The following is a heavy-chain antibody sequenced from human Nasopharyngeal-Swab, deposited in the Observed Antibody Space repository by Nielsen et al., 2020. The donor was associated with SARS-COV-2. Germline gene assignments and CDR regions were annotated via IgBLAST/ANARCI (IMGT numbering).Heavy chain of an antibody. V-gene: IGHV4-39*01. CDR2: ISSSGRT. D-gene: IGHD6-19*01. CDR3: ATYSSGWYEGDFDY. J-gene: IGHJ4*02. CDR1: GGSISSNNYY. Sequence: SETLSLTCTVSGGSISSNNYYWGWIRQPPGKGLEWIGNISSSGRTYYNPSLKSRVTISVDTSKNQFSRRLSSVTAADTAVYYCATYSSGWYEGDFDYWGQGTLVTVSS.